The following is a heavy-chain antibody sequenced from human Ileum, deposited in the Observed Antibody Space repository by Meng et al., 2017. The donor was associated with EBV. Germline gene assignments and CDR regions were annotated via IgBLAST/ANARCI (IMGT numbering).Heavy chain of an antibody. D-gene: IGHD6-19*01. V-gene: IGHV4-39*07. Sequence: QPQLQESGPGLVKPSETLSLTCTVSGGSISNEKDYWGWIRQPPGKGLEWIGSMYYSGSTYYNPSLKSRVTMSLDTSKNQFSLQLTSVTAADTALYYCATRVAAVKYYFDYWGQGTLVTVSS. CDR3: ATRVAAVKYYFDY. J-gene: IGHJ4*02. CDR2: MYYSGST. CDR1: GGSISNEKDY.